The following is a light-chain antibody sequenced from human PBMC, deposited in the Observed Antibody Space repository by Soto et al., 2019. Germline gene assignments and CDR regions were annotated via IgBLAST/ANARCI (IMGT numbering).Light chain of an antibody. V-gene: IGLV1-44*01. CDR2: YNN. Sequence: QAVVTQPPSASGTPGQRVTISCSGSRSNIGSNTVNWYQQIQGTAPKLLIYYNNQRPSGVPDRFSGSKSRTSASLAISGLQSEDEADYYCAAWDDSLNVVFGGGTKLTVL. CDR1: RSNIGSNT. CDR3: AAWDDSLNVV. J-gene: IGLJ2*01.